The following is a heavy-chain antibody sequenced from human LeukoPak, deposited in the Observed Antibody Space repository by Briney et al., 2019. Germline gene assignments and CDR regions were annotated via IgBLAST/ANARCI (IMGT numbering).Heavy chain of an antibody. V-gene: IGHV3-23*01. CDR2: ISGSGDDT. D-gene: IGHD3-3*01. CDR3: AKGALITIFGVVPDY. Sequence: GSLRLSCAAFGFPFSSYFLAWVRQASREGVGLVSAISGSGDDTYYADSVKGRFTISRDNSKNTLYVQMNSLRAEDTAVYYCAKGALITIFGVVPDYWGQGTLVTVSS. J-gene: IGHJ4*02. CDR1: GFPFSSYF.